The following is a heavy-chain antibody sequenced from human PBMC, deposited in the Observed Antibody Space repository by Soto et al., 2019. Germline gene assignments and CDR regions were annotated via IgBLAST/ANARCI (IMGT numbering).Heavy chain of an antibody. CDR1: GFTFNNYG. CDR3: GKGGTGDVGDH. V-gene: IGHV3-23*01. J-gene: IGHJ4*02. CDR2: TTVSGGET. D-gene: IGHD3-16*01. Sequence: EVQLPESGGGLVQPGGSLRLSCVASGFTFNNYGMTWVRQAPGKGLEWVSGTTVSGGETYYADSVRGRFTISRDNSKSTLLLQMNSLRAEDTAVYYCGKGGTGDVGDHWGQGTLVTVSS.